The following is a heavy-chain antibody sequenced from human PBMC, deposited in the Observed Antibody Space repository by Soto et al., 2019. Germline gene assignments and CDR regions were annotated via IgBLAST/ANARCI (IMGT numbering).Heavy chain of an antibody. Sequence: QEHLVESGGGVVQPGRSLRLSCAASGSIFSGYVMHWVRQTPGEGLEWVAVIWYDGSNKYYADSVKGRFTISRDNSKNMLYLQMDSLRAEDTAIYYCARDGFGGTAFRGFCDYWGQGTLVSVSS. CDR1: GSIFSGYV. V-gene: IGHV3-33*01. CDR2: IWYDGSNK. CDR3: ARDGFGGTAFRGFCDY. J-gene: IGHJ4*02. D-gene: IGHD3-16*01.